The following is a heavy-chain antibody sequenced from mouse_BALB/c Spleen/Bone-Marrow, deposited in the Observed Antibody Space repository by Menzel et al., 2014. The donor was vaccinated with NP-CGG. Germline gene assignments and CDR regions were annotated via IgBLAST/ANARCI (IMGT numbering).Heavy chain of an antibody. Sequence: EVKVVESGAELVKPGASVKLSSTASGFNIKDTYMHWVKQRPEQGLEWIGRIDPANGNTKYDPKFQGKATITADTSSNTAYLQLSSLTSEDTAVYYCARWGKLGRGYFDVWGAGTTVTVSS. CDR2: IDPANGNT. CDR3: ARWGKLGRGYFDV. V-gene: IGHV14-3*02. CDR1: GFNIKDTY. D-gene: IGHD4-1*01. J-gene: IGHJ1*01.